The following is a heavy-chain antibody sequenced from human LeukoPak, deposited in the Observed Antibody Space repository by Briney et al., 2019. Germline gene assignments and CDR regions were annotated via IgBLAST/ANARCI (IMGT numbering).Heavy chain of an antibody. Sequence: SETLSLTCTVSGGSISSSSYYWGWIRQPPGKGLEWIGSIYYSGSTYYNPSLKSRVTISVDTSKNQFSLKLSSVTAADTAVYYCARPWMGSSSWFDPWGQGTLVTVSS. CDR3: ARPWMGSSSWFDP. V-gene: IGHV4-39*01. CDR2: IYYSGST. D-gene: IGHD6-6*01. CDR1: GGSISSSSYY. J-gene: IGHJ5*02.